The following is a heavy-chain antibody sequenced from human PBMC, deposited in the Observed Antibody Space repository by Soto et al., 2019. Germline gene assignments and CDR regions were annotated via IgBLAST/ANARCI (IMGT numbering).Heavy chain of an antibody. J-gene: IGHJ5*02. D-gene: IGHD6-6*01. CDR1: GGSISRGDYY. V-gene: IGHV4-30-4*01. CDR2: IYSSGSI. CDR3: ARGALGSSASWFAFWFDP. Sequence: SETLSLTCSVSGGSISRGDYYWSWIRQPPGKGLEWIGYIYSSGSIYYNPSLKSRVTMSADTSKNQFSLTLSSVTAADTAVYYCARGALGSSASWFAFWFDPWGQGTLLTVSS.